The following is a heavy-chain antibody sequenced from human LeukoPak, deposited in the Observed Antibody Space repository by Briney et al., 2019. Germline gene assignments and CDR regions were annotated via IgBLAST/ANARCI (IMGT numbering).Heavy chain of an antibody. CDR3: AKDNWYYYDSSGYYLDY. V-gene: IGHV3-30*18. Sequence: GGSLRLSCAASGFTFSSYGMHWVRLAPGKGLEWVAVISYDGSNKYYADSVKGRFTISRDNSKNTLYLQMNSLRAEDTAVYYCAKDNWYYYDSSGYYLDYWGQGTLVTVSS. J-gene: IGHJ4*02. CDR1: GFTFSSYG. D-gene: IGHD3-22*01. CDR2: ISYDGSNK.